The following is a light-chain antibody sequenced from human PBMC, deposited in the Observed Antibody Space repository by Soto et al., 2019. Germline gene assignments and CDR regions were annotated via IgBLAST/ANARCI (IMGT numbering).Light chain of an antibody. CDR1: SSDVGGYNY. J-gene: IGLJ1*01. CDR3: SSYTSIDTWV. V-gene: IGLV2-14*01. CDR2: DVS. Sequence: QSALTQPASLSGSPGQSITISCTGASSDVGGYNYVSWYQQHPGKAPKVLISDVSNRPSGISNRFSGSKSGNMASLTISGLQAEDEADYYCSSYTSIDTWVFGTGTKVTVL.